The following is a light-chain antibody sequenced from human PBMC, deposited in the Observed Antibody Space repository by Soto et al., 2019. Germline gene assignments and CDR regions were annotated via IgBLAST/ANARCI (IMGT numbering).Light chain of an antibody. V-gene: IGKV3-15*01. CDR1: QSINSE. CDR2: GAS. CDR3: LQDYNYPPT. Sequence: EIVMTQSPATLSLSPGERAALSCRASQSINSELAWYQQKPGQPPRLLIYGASTRATGVPARFTGSESGSEFTLTISGLQSEDFATYYCLQDYNYPPTFGQGTKVEIK. J-gene: IGKJ1*01.